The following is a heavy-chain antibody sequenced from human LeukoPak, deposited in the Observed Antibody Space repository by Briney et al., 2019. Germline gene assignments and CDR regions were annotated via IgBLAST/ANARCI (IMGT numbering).Heavy chain of an antibody. CDR3: ARGSSSGDYYYGMDV. V-gene: IGHV3-30*03. CDR1: GFSFSSYG. CDR2: ISYDGSNK. D-gene: IGHD6-19*01. Sequence: QSGGSLRLSCAASGFSFSSYGMNWVRQAPGKGLEWVAVISYDGSNKYYADSVKGRFTISRDNSKNTLYLQMNSLRAEDTAVHYCARGSSSGDYYYGMDVWGQGTTVTASS. J-gene: IGHJ6*02.